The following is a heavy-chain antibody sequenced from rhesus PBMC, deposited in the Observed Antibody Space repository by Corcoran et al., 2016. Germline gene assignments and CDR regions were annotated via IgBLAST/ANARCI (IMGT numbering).Heavy chain of an antibody. V-gene: IGHV3S26*01. J-gene: IGHJ5-2*02. CDR3: TRGGSWSSLDV. CDR2: ISESGGTI. D-gene: IGHD6-25*01. Sequence: DVQLVESGGGLVKPGGSLRLSCVASGFTFLSCFLHWVRQAPGKGLEWVSVISESGGTIYYADSVKGRFTISRDNAKNALFLQMNSLRAEDTAVYYCTRGGSWSSLDVWGRGVLVTVSS. CDR1: GFTFLSCF.